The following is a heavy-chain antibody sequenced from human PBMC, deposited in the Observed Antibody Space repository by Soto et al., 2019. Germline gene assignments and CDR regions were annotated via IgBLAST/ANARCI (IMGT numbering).Heavy chain of an antibody. V-gene: IGHV4-31*03. CDR2: IYYSGST. D-gene: IGHD3-10*01. J-gene: IGHJ4*02. CDR3: ARDCYGSGSYYFDY. Sequence: KSSETLSLTCTVSGGSISSGGYYWSWIRQHPGKGLEWIGYIYYSGSTYYNPSLKSRVTISVDTSKNQFSLKLSSVTAADTAVYYCARDCYGSGSYYFDYWGQGTLVTVSS. CDR1: GGSISSGGYY.